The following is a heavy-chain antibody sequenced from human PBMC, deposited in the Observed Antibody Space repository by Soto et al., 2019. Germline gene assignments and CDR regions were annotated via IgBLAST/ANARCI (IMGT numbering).Heavy chain of an antibody. CDR2: IWYDGSNK. CDR3: ARAGGDYDYFDY. D-gene: IGHD4-17*01. J-gene: IGHJ4*02. Sequence: PGGSLRLSCAASGFTFSSYGMHWVRQAPGKGLEWVAVIWYDGSNKYYADSVKGRFTISRDNSKNTLYLQMNSLRAEDTAVYYCARAGGDYDYFDYWGQGTLVTVSS. CDR1: GFTFSSYG. V-gene: IGHV3-33*01.